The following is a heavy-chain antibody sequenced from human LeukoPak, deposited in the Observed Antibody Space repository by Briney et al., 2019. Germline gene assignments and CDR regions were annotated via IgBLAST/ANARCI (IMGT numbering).Heavy chain of an antibody. J-gene: IGHJ4*02. Sequence: SETLSLTCTVSGGSINSGDYYWSWIRQLPGKGLEWIGYIYYSGSTYYPPSLRSRVTISVDMSKNQFSLRLSSVTAADTAVYYCSVTTRYGANYYFDYWGQGALVTVSS. D-gene: IGHD4-23*01. CDR2: IYYSGST. CDR1: GGSINSGDYY. CDR3: SVTTRYGANYYFDY. V-gene: IGHV4-31*03.